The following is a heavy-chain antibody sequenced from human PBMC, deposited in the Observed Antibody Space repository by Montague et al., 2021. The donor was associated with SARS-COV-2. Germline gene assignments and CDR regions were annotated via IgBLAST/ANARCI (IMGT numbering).Heavy chain of an antibody. D-gene: IGHD3-10*01. CDR3: ARLRDGVVPSPILGVGPYFSYYYMDV. CDR2: INRSGST. J-gene: IGHJ6*03. Sequence: SETLSLTCAVSGGSFSGFYWNWVRQSPGEGLEWIGEINRSGSTNYNPSLKSRLTISTDTSKNQFSLKLTSVAAADTAVYYCARLRDGVVPSPILGVGPYFSYYYMDVWGKGTTVTVSS. V-gene: IGHV4-34*01. CDR1: GGSFSGFY.